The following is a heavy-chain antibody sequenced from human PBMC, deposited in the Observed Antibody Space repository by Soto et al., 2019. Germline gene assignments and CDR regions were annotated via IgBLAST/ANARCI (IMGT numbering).Heavy chain of an antibody. J-gene: IGHJ4*02. Sequence: PSETLSLTCTVSGGSVIGYYCIFSRHPPGKGLEWIGYIYYNGNTNYNPSLRSRVTISLDTSKNQFSLKLSSVAAADTAVYYCARNVDTARAYYFDYWGQGTLVTVSS. CDR2: IYYNGNT. V-gene: IGHV4-59*02. D-gene: IGHD5-18*01. CDR1: GGSVIGYY. CDR3: ARNVDTARAYYFDY.